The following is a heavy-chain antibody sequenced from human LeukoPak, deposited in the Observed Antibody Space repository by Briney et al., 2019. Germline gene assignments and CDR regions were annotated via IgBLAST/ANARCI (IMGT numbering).Heavy chain of an antibody. CDR2: IYYSGST. D-gene: IGHD3-9*01. V-gene: IGHV4-39*07. J-gene: IGHJ6*04. CDR1: GGSISSSSYY. CDR3: ARDPQPPLRYFDWLGSRVGVDV. Sequence: KPSETLSLTCTVSGGSISSSSYYWGWIRQPPGKGLEWIGSIYYSGSTYYNPSLKSRVTISVDTSKNQFSLKLGSVTAADTAVYYCARDPQPPLRYFDWLGSRVGVDVWGKGTTVTVSS.